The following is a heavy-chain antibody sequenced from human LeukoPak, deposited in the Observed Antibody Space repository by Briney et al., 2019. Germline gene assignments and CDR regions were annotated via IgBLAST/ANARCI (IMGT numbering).Heavy chain of an antibody. V-gene: IGHV3-48*03. Sequence: PGGSLRLSCAASGFTFSSYEMNWVRQAPGKGLEWVSYISSSGSTIYYADSVKGRFTISRDNAKNSLYLQMNSLRAEDTAVYYCARDGSARPFDYWGQGTLVTVSS. J-gene: IGHJ4*02. CDR3: ARDGSARPFDY. CDR1: GFTFSSYE. CDR2: ISSSGSTI. D-gene: IGHD3-10*01.